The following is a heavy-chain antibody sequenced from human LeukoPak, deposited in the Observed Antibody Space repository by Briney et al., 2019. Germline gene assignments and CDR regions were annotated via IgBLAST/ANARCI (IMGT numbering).Heavy chain of an antibody. CDR2: TSGSGGRT. J-gene: IGHJ4*02. V-gene: IGHV3-23*01. Sequence: GGSLRLSCAASGFRFSSYAMTWVRQAPGKGLEWVSGTSGSGGRTYYAGSVKGRFTISRDNSKNTLYLQMTSLRADDTAVYYCAKDVLSNDSWRYYDDPIFDSWGQGTLVTVSS. CDR1: GFRFSSYA. D-gene: IGHD3-22*01. CDR3: AKDVLSNDSWRYYDDPIFDS.